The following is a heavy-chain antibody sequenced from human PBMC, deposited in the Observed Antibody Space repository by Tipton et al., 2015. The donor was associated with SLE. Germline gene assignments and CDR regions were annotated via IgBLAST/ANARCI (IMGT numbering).Heavy chain of an antibody. J-gene: IGHJ4*02. CDR2: IYHSGST. Sequence: SLRLSCAVSGGSISSSNWWSWVRQPPGKGLEWIGEIYHSGSTNYNPSLKSRVTISVDKSKNQFSLKLSSVTAADTAVYYCARGGIVGAAGFDYWGQGTLITVSS. CDR3: ARGGIVGAAGFDY. D-gene: IGHD1-26*01. V-gene: IGHV4-4*02. CDR1: GGSISSSNW.